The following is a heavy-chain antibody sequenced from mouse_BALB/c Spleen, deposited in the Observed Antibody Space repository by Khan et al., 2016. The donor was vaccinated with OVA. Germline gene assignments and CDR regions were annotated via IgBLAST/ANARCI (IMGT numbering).Heavy chain of an antibody. D-gene: IGHD2-3*01. Sequence: VELVESGPGLVAPSQSLSITCTVSGFSLTSYGVNWVRQPPGKGLEWLGVIWGDGSTNYHSALISRLSIFKDNSKSQVFLKLNSLQTDDTATYYCAKWGDGSTYAMNYWGQGTSVTISS. V-gene: IGHV2-3*01. CDR1: GFSLTSYG. CDR3: AKWGDGSTYAMNY. CDR2: IWGDGST. J-gene: IGHJ4*01.